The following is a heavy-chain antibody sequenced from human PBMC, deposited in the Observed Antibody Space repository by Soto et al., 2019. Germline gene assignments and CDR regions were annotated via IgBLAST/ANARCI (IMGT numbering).Heavy chain of an antibody. CDR3: AKEAHSSNWGDYYYGMDV. J-gene: IGHJ6*02. CDR2: ISYDGSNK. V-gene: IGHV3-30*18. CDR1: GFTFSSCA. D-gene: IGHD6-13*01. Sequence: GGSLRLSCAASGFTFSSCAMHWVRQAPGKGLEWVAVISYDGSNKYYADSVKGRFTISRDNSKNTLYLQMNSLRAEDTAVYYCAKEAHSSNWGDYYYGMDVWGQGTTVTVSS.